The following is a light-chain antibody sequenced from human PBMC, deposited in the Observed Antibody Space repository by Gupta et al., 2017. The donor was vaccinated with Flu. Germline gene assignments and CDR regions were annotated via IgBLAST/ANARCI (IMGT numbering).Light chain of an antibody. CDR2: DGS. CDR1: QRVANNY. CDR3: QQDCSSQT. J-gene: IGKJ4*01. V-gene: IGKV3-20*01. Sequence: EVVLTQSPGTLSLSTGERATLSCRASQRVANNYLAWYQQKPGQAPRLLIYDGSTGAIDTPNRFSGSGSGTDFTLISNRREPEDFAVYYWQQDCSSQTFGGGTKVEI.